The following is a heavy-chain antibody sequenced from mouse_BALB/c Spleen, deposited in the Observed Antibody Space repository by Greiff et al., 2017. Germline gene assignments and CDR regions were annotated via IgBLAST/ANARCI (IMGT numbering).Heavy chain of an antibody. D-gene: IGHD2-1*01. J-gene: IGHJ2*01. CDR1: GYTFTDYE. CDR2: IDPETGGT. V-gene: IGHV1-15*01. CDR3: TRGGNYDWEY. Sequence: QVQLKQSGAELVRPGASVTLSCKASGYTFTDYEMHWVKQTPVHGLEWLGAIDPETGGTAYNQKFKGKATLTADKSSSTADMELRSLTSEDSAGFYCTRGGNYDWEYRGQGTTHT.